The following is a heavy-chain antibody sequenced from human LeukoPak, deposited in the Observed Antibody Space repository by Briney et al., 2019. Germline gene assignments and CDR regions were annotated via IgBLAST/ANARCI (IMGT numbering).Heavy chain of an antibody. V-gene: IGHV3-23*01. D-gene: IGHD5-12*01. J-gene: IGHJ3*02. CDR1: GFTFSNAW. CDR3: AKISGVAPI. Sequence: GGSLRLSCAASGFTFSNAWMSWVRQAPGKGLEWVSSITASGGNTYYADSVKGRSTISRDNSKNTLYLQMNSLRAEDTALYYCAKISGVAPIWGQGTMVTVSS. CDR2: ITASGGNT.